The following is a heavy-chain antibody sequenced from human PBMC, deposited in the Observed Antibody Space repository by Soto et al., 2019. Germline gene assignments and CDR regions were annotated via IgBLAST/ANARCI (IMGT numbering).Heavy chain of an antibody. CDR3: ATFGYYEKDYYYYGMDV. D-gene: IGHD3-22*01. J-gene: IGHJ6*02. CDR1: GYTFTSYG. Sequence: GASVKVSCKASGYTFTSYGISWVRQAPGQGLEWMGWINPSGGETTYAQKFQGRVTMTEDTSTDTAYMELSSLRSEDTAVYYCATFGYYEKDYYYYGMDVWGQGTTVTVSS. CDR2: INPSGGET. V-gene: IGHV1-18*01.